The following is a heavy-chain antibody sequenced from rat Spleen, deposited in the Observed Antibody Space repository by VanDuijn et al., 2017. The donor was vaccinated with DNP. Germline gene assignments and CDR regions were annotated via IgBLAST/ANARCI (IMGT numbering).Heavy chain of an antibody. V-gene: IGHV1-43*01. D-gene: IGHD1-10*01. CDR1: GYTFTSHY. Sequence: QVQLQQSGAELARPGSSVRISCRASGYTFTSHYISWIKQTTGQGLDYVGYIHTGNGGPNYNEKFKDKATLTVDESSSTAFMQLSSLTPDDSAVYYCARHNAYLHWFAYWGQGTLVTVSS. CDR3: ARHNAYLHWFAY. J-gene: IGHJ3*01. CDR2: IHTGNGGP.